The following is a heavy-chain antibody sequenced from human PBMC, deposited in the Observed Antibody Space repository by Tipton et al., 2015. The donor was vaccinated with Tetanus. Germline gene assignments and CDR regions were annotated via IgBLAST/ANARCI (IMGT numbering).Heavy chain of an antibody. CDR2: MYYSGTT. J-gene: IGHJ5*02. Sequence: TLSLTCAVSGGSISSGGYSWTWIRQPPGKGLQWIGYMYYSGTTHYNPSLKSRVTISIHRSKNHLSLKLTSVTAAHPAVYYCARATCTGRAYNWFDPWGQGSLVTVSS. CDR3: ARATCTGRAYNWFDP. V-gene: IGHV4-30-2*01. D-gene: IGHD2-8*02. CDR1: GGSISSGGYS.